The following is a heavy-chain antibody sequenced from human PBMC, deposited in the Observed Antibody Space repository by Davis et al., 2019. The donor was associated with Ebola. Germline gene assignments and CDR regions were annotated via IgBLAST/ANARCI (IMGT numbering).Heavy chain of an antibody. Sequence: GESLKISCAASGFTFSSYAMHWVRQAPGKGLEWVAVISYDGSNKYYADSVKGRFTISRDNSKNTLYLQMNSLRAEDTAVYYCARRQGATRDFDYWGQGTLVTVSS. CDR1: GFTFSSYA. V-gene: IGHV3-30-3*01. CDR2: ISYDGSNK. CDR3: ARRQGATRDFDY. D-gene: IGHD1-26*01. J-gene: IGHJ4*02.